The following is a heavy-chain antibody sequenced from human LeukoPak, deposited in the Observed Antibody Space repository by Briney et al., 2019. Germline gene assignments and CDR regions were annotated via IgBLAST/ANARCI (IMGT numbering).Heavy chain of an antibody. CDR3: ARAGNIRFDY. Sequence: GGSLRLSCAASGFTFNNFAMSWVRQAPGKGLEWASGISGSGSGGSTYYADSVKGRFTISRDNSKNTLYLQMNSLRAEDTAVYYCARAGNIRFDYWGQGTLVTVSS. V-gene: IGHV3-23*01. CDR2: ISGSGSGGST. CDR1: GFTFNNFA. D-gene: IGHD1/OR15-1a*01. J-gene: IGHJ4*02.